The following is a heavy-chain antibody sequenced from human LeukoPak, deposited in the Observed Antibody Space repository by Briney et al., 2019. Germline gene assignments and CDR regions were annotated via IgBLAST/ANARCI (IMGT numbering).Heavy chain of an antibody. CDR2: IIPIFGTA. CDR3: AREGRCSSTSCSNWFDP. J-gene: IGHJ5*02. V-gene: IGHV1-69*05. D-gene: IGHD2-2*01. CDR1: GGTFSSYA. Sequence: SVKVSCKASGGTFSSYAISWVRQAPGQGLELMGGIIPIFGTANYAQKFQGRVTITTDESTSTAYMELSSLRSEDTAVYYCAREGRCSSTSCSNWFDPWGQGTLVTVSS.